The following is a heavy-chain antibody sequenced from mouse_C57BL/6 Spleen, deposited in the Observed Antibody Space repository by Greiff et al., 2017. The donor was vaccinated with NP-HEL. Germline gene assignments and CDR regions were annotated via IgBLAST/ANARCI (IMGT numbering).Heavy chain of an antibody. CDR2: INPNNGGT. Sequence: EVQLQQSGPELVKPGASVKISCKASGYTFTDYYMNWVKQSHGKSLEWIGDINPNNGGTSYNQKFKGKATLTVDKSSSTAYMELRSLTSEDSAVYYCAKGRFTVSYYYAMDYWGQGTSVTVSS. CDR1: GYTFTDYY. J-gene: IGHJ4*01. V-gene: IGHV1-26*01. CDR3: AKGRFTVSYYYAMDY. D-gene: IGHD1-1*01.